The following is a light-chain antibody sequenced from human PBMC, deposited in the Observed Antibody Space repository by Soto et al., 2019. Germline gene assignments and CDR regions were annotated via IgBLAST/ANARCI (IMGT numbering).Light chain of an antibody. J-gene: IGKJ4*01. Sequence: EIVLTPSPATLSLSPGERATLSCRASQGVSSYLAWYQQNPGQAPRLFIYGASNRATGIPARFSGSGSGTDFTLTTSSLEPEDFAVYYCQQRSNWPLTFGGGTKVEIK. CDR1: QGVSSY. CDR2: GAS. CDR3: QQRSNWPLT. V-gene: IGKV3-11*01.